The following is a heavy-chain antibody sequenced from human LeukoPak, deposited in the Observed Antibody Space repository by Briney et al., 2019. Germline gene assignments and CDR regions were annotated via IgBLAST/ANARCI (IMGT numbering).Heavy chain of an antibody. CDR2: IYYSGST. CDR1: GGSISSSSYY. J-gene: IGHJ6*02. Sequence: SETLSLTCTVSGGSISSSSYYWGWIRQPPGKGLEWIGSIYYSGSTYYNPSLRSRVTISVDTSKNQASLKLSSVTAADTAVYYCAMTVSRYYGMDVWGQGTTVTVSS. CDR3: AMTVSRYYGMDV. D-gene: IGHD4-17*01. V-gene: IGHV4-39*01.